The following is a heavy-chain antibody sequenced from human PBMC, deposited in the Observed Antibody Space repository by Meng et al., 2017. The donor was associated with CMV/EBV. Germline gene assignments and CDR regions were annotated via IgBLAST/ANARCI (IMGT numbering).Heavy chain of an antibody. V-gene: IGHV1-69*05. J-gene: IGHJ6*02. CDR2: IIPIFGTA. CDR1: GGTFSSYA. D-gene: IGHD2-2*02. Sequence: SVKVSCKASGGTFSSYAISWVRQAPGQGLEWMGGIIPIFGTANYAQKLQGRVTMTTDTSTSTAYMELRSLRSDDTAVYYCARDCSSTSCYRKWYYGMDVWGQGTTVTVSS. CDR3: ARDCSSTSCYRKWYYGMDV.